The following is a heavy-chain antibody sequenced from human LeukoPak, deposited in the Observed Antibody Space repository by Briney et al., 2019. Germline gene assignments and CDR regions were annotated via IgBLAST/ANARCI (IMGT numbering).Heavy chain of an antibody. J-gene: IGHJ5*02. CDR1: GVSISTYS. D-gene: IGHD2-15*01. CDR2: IYTSGST. CDR3: ARGEVVVAATGAFFDP. V-gene: IGHV4-4*07. Sequence: TSETLSLTCTVSGVSISTYSWSWIRQPAGKGLEWIGRIYTSGSTNYNPSLKSRVTISVDTSKNQFSLKLSSVTAADTAVYYCARGEVVVAATGAFFDPWGQGTLVTVSS.